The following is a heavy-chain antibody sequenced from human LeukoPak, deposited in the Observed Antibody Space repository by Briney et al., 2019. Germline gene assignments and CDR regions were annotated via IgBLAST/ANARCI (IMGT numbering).Heavy chain of an antibody. J-gene: IGHJ4*02. Sequence: SETLSLTCAVYGGSFSGYYWSWIRQPPGKGLEWIGEINHSGSTNYNPSLKSRVTISVDTSKNQFSLKLSSVTAADTAVYYCARGAVKYYYGSGSYFYWGQGTPVTVSS. CDR1: GGSFSGYY. CDR2: INHSGST. V-gene: IGHV4-34*01. D-gene: IGHD3-10*01. CDR3: ARGAVKYYYGSGSYFY.